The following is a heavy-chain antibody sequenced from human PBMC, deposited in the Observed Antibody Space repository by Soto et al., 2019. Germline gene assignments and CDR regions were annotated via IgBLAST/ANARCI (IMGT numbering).Heavy chain of an antibody. CDR2: ISGIGDIT. V-gene: IGHV3-23*01. Sequence: GGSLRLSCAASGFTFSSYAMSWVRQAPGKGLEWVSVISGIGDITYYADSVKGRFTISRDNSKNTLYLQMNSLRAEDTAFYFCAKDPPAGILFDYWGQGTLVTVSS. J-gene: IGHJ4*02. CDR3: AKDPPAGILFDY. CDR1: GFTFSSYA.